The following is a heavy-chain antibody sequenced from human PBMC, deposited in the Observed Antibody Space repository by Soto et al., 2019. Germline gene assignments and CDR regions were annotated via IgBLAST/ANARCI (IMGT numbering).Heavy chain of an antibody. D-gene: IGHD1-26*01. V-gene: IGHV6-1*01. Sequence: QTLSLTCAISGDSVSSNSASWNLIRQSPSRGLEWLGRTYYRSKWYNDYAVSVKSRVTINPDTSKNQFSLQLNSVTPEDTAVYYCARVKLENGATTFFDYWGQGTLVTVYS. J-gene: IGHJ4*02. CDR2: TYYRSKWYN. CDR1: GDSVSSNSAS. CDR3: ARVKLENGATTFFDY.